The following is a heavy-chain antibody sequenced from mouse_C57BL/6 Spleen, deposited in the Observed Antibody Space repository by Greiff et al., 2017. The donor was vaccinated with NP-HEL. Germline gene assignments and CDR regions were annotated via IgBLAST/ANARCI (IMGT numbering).Heavy chain of an antibody. J-gene: IGHJ3*01. CDR2: IWGVGST. D-gene: IGHD3-2*02. Sequence: VKLVESGPGLVAPSQSLSITCTVSGFSLTSYGVDWVRQSPGKGLEWLGVIWGVGSTNYNSALKSRLSISKDNSKSQVFLKMNSLQTDDTAMYYCASGGPSGYSAWFAYWGQGTLVTVSA. CDR3: ASGGPSGYSAWFAY. CDR1: GFSLTSYG. V-gene: IGHV2-6*01.